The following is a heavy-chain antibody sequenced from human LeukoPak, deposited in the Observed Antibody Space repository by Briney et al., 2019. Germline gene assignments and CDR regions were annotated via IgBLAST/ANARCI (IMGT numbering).Heavy chain of an antibody. CDR3: ARDPSYGDYALSDY. CDR1: GFTFSDYY. J-gene: IGHJ4*02. CDR2: ISNSGSTI. Sequence: PGGSLRLSCAASGFTFSDYYMSWIRQAPGKGLEWVSYISNSGSTIYSADSVKGRFTISRDNAKNSLYLQMNSLRAEDTAVYYCARDPSYGDYALSDYWGQGTLVTVSS. V-gene: IGHV3-11*04. D-gene: IGHD4-17*01.